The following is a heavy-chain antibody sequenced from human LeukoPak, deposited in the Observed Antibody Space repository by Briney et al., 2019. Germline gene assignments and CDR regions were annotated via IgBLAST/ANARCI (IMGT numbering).Heavy chain of an antibody. CDR1: GYSFANNW. Sequence: GESLKISCKGSGYSFANNWIAWVRQMPGKGLEWMGIIHPGDSDTRYRPSFQGQVTISADKSISTAYLQWSSLKASDTAIFYCARSDSYSFDYWGQGTLVTVSS. V-gene: IGHV5-51*01. J-gene: IGHJ4*02. CDR3: ARSDSYSFDY. CDR2: IHPGDSDT.